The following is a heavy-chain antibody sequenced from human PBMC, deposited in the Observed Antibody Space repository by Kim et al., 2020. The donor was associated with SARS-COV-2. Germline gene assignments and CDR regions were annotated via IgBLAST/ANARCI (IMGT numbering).Heavy chain of an antibody. CDR1: GFTFSSYG. CDR2: ISYDGSNK. D-gene: IGHD6-19*01. J-gene: IGHJ4*02. Sequence: GGSLRLSCAASGFTFSSYGMHWVRQAPGKGLEWVAVISYDGSNKYYADSVKGRFTISRDNSKNTLYLQMNSLRAEDTAVYYCAKDLGSGWPGVGWYFDYWGQGTLVTVSS. V-gene: IGHV3-30*18. CDR3: AKDLGSGWPGVGWYFDY.